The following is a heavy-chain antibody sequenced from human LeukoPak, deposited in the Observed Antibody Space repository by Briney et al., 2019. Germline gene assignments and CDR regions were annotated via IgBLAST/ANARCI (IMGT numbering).Heavy chain of an antibody. CDR1: GGSISSYY. CDR2: IYYSGST. V-gene: IGHV4-59*01. Sequence: SETLSLTCTVHGGSISSYYWSWLRQPPGKGLEWVGYIYYSGSTNYNPSLKSRVTISVDTSKNQFSLRRSSVTAADTAVYYCARVTGYVMEDYFDYWGQGTLVTVSS. D-gene: IGHD6-13*01. J-gene: IGHJ4*02. CDR3: ARVTGYVMEDYFDY.